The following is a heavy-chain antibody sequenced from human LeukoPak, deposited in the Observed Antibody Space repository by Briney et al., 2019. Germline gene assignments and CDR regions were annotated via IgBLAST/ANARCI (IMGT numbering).Heavy chain of an antibody. CDR2: IWYDGSNK. CDR1: GFTFSSYG. D-gene: IGHD3-22*01. CDR3: AKVLDYYDSSGYSDAFDI. J-gene: IGHJ3*02. Sequence: GRSLRLPCAASGFTFSSYGMHWVRQAPGKGLEWVAVIWYDGSNKYYADSVKGRFTISRDNSKNTLYLQMNSLRAEDTAVYYCAKVLDYYDSSGYSDAFDIWGQGTMFTVSS. V-gene: IGHV3-33*06.